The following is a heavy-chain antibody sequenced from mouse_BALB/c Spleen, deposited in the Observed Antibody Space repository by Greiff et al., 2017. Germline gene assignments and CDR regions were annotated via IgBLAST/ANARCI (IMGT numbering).Heavy chain of an antibody. D-gene: IGHD2-14*01. CDR1: GFSLSRYS. V-gene: IGHV2-6-4*01. J-gene: IGHJ4*01. CDR3: ARNTSPHRYGPMDY. CDR2: IWGGGST. Sequence: VKVVESGPGLVAPSQSLSITCTVSGFSLSRYSVHWVRQPPGKGLEWLGMIWGGGSTDYNSALKSRLSISKDNSKSQVFLKMNSLQTDDTAMYYCARNTSPHRYGPMDYWGQGTSVTVSS.